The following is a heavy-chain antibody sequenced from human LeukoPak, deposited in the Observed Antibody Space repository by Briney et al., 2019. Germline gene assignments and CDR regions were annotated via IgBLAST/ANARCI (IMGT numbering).Heavy chain of an antibody. CDR2: IYPGDSDT. CDR1: GYSFTSYW. J-gene: IGHJ5*02. Sequence: GESLKISCKGSGYSFTSYWIGWVRQMPGKGLEWMGIIYPGDSDTRYSPSFQGQVTISVDKSISTAYLQWSSLKASDTAMYYCARHRGIAAAGNRYFDLWGQGTLVTVSS. D-gene: IGHD6-13*01. V-gene: IGHV5-51*01. CDR3: ARHRGIAAAGNRYFDL.